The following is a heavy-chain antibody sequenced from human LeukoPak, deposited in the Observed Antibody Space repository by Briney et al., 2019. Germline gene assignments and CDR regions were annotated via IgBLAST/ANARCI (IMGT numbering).Heavy chain of an antibody. D-gene: IGHD2-2*01. CDR1: GYTFTSYA. CDR3: ARVGYCSGTSCYLIARHYYFDY. V-gene: IGHV1-3*01. J-gene: IGHJ4*02. Sequence: ASVKVSCKASGYTFTSYAMHWVRQAPGQRLEWMGWINAGNGNTKYSQKFQGRVTITRDTSASTAYMELSSLRSEDTAVYYCARVGYCSGTSCYLIARHYYFDYWGQGTLVTVSS. CDR2: INAGNGNT.